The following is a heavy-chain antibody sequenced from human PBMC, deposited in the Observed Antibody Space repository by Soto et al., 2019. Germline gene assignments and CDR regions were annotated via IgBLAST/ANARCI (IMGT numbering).Heavy chain of an antibody. J-gene: IGHJ4*02. V-gene: IGHV3-30*18. CDR2: ISYDGSNK. D-gene: IGHD1-26*01. CDR1: GFTFSSYC. CDR3: AKRSGTYYYFDF. Sequence: PGGSLRLSCAASGFTFSSYCMHWVRQAPGKGLEWVAVISYDGSNKYYADSVKGRFTISRDNSKNTLYLQMNSLRAEDTAVYYCAKRSGTYYYFDFWGQGTLVTVSS.